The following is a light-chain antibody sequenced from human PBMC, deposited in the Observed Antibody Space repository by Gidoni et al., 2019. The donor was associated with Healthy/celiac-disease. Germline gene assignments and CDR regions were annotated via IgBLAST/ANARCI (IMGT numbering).Light chain of an antibody. Sequence: EIVLTQSPGTLSLSPGERATLSCRASQSVSSSYLAWYQQKPGQAPRLLIYGASARATGIPDRFSGSGSGTDFTLTISRLEPEDFAVYYCQQYGSSRQGWTFXQXTKVEIK. V-gene: IGKV3-20*01. CDR3: QQYGSSRQGWT. J-gene: IGKJ1*01. CDR2: GAS. CDR1: QSVSSSY.